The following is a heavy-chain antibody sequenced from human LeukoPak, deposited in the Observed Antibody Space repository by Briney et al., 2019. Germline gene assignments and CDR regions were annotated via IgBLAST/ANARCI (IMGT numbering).Heavy chain of an antibody. D-gene: IGHD6-13*01. V-gene: IGHV3-33*01. CDR1: GFPFSSYG. J-gene: IGHJ4*02. Sequence: PGGSLRLSCAASGFPFSSYGMHWVRQAPGKGLEWVAVIWYDGSNKYYADSVKGRFTISRDNSKNTLYLQMNSLRAEDTAVYYCARVAGYSSPFAYWGQGTLVTVSS. CDR2: IWYDGSNK. CDR3: ARVAGYSSPFAY.